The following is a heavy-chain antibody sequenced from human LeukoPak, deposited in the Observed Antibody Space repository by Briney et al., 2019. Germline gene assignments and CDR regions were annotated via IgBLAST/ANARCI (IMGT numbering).Heavy chain of an antibody. CDR3: AREQSVFNNWVYP. D-gene: IGHD3-10*01. Sequence: PGGSLRLSCEASGFTFSHYGMHWVRQAPGKGLEWVAVIWYDESNEYYADSVKGRFTVSRNNSKNTLYLQMSSLRAEDTAIYYCAREQSVFNNWVYPWGQGTLVTVSS. V-gene: IGHV3-33*01. CDR1: GFTFSHYG. CDR2: IWYDESNE. J-gene: IGHJ5*02.